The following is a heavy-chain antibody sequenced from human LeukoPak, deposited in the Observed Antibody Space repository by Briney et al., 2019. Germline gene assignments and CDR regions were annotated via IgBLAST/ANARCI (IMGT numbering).Heavy chain of an antibody. CDR3: ARGPRVFWITTRAISWFDP. CDR1: GGSFSGYY. V-gene: IGHV4-34*01. Sequence: SETLSLTCAVYGGSFSGYYWSWIRQPPGKGLEWIGEINHSGSTNYNPSLKSRVTISVDTSKSQRSLKLSSVTAADTAVYYGARGPRVFWITTRAISWFDPWGQGTLVTVSS. D-gene: IGHD1-1*01. J-gene: IGHJ5*02. CDR2: INHSGST.